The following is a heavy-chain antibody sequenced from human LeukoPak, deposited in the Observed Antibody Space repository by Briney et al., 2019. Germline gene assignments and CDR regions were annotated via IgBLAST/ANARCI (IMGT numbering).Heavy chain of an antibody. D-gene: IGHD2-2*01. J-gene: IGHJ6*02. CDR2: ISGSGGST. Sequence: GGSLRLSCAASGFTFSSYAMSWVRQAPGKGLEWVSAISGSGGSTYYADSVEGRFTISRDNSKNTLYLQMNSLRAEDTAVYYCAKDRGSSTSRYYYGMDVWGQGTTVTVSS. V-gene: IGHV3-23*01. CDR1: GFTFSSYA. CDR3: AKDRGSSTSRYYYGMDV.